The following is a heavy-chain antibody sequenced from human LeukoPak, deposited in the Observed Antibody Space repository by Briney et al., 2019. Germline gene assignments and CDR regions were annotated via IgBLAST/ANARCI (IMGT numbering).Heavy chain of an antibody. J-gene: IGHJ6*03. CDR2: IYYSGST. CDR1: GGSISSSSYY. CDR3: ARTRYYDSSGYFRRNYYYYYYMDV. V-gene: IGHV4-39*01. Sequence: PSETLSLTCTVSGGSISSSSYYWGWIRQPPGKGLEWIGSIYYSGSTYYNPSLKSRVTISVDTSKNQFSLKMSSVTDADTAVYYCARTRYYDSSGYFRRNYYYYYYMDVWGKGTTVTISS. D-gene: IGHD3-22*01.